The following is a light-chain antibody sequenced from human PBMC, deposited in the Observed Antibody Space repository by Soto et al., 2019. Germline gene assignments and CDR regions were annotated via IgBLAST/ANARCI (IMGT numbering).Light chain of an antibody. CDR1: QNVNNY. V-gene: IGKV1-33*01. J-gene: IGKJ5*01. CDR3: QQYENLPT. Sequence: DIQMTQSPSSLSASVGDRVTITCQASQNVNNYLNWYQQKPGRAPKLLIYDASNLEAGVPSRFRGSGSGTDFTFTISRLQPEDIATYYCQQYENLPTFGHGTRLEIK. CDR2: DAS.